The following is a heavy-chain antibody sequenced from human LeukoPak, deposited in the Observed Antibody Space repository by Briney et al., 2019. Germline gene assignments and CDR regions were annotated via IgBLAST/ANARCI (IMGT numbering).Heavy chain of an antibody. CDR2: IYYSGST. CDR3: ARHEPRQQLVPYNWFDP. J-gene: IGHJ5*02. D-gene: IGHD6-13*01. CDR1: GGSISSSSYY. V-gene: IGHV4-39*01. Sequence: KASETLSLTCTVSGGSISSSSYYWGWIRQPPGKGLEWIGSIYYSGSTYYNPSLKSRVTISVDTSKNQFSLKLSSVTAADTAVYYCARHEPRQQLVPYNWFDPWGQGTLVTVSS.